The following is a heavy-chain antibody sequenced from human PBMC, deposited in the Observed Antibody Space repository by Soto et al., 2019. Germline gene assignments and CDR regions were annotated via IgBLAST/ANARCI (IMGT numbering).Heavy chain of an antibody. D-gene: IGHD6-6*01. Sequence: PGGSLRLSCAAPGFTFDDYAMHWVRQAPGKGLEWVSLISWDGGSTYYADSVKGRFTISRDNSKNSLYLQMNSLRAEDTALYYCAKVVGRQLVFGMDVWGQGTTVTVSS. CDR2: ISWDGGST. V-gene: IGHV3-43D*04. CDR3: AKVVGRQLVFGMDV. CDR1: GFTFDDYA. J-gene: IGHJ6*02.